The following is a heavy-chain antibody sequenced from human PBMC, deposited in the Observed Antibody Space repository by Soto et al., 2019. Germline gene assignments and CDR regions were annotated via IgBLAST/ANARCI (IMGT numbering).Heavy chain of an antibody. V-gene: IGHV3-30-3*01. D-gene: IGHD6-6*01. CDR2: ISYDGSNK. CDR3: ARARRIAARHFDY. CDR1: GFTFSSYA. J-gene: IGHJ4*02. Sequence: XGSLRLSCAAAGFTFSSYAMHWVRQAPGKGLEWVAVISYDGSNKYYADSVKGRFTISRDNSKNTLYLQMNSLRAEDTAVYYCARARRIAARHFDYWGQGTLVTVSS.